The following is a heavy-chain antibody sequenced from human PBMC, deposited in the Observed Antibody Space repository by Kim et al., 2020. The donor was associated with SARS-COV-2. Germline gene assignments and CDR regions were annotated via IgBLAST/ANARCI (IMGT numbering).Heavy chain of an antibody. CDR2: IYYSGST. D-gene: IGHD6-19*01. CDR1: GGSISSSSYY. V-gene: IGHV4-39*01. J-gene: IGHJ4*02. CDR3: ASLKAVAVEY. Sequence: SETLSLTCTVSGGSISSSSYYWGWIRQPPGKGLEWIGSIYYSGSTYYNPSLKSRVTISVDTSKNQFSLKLSSVTAADTAVYYCASLKAVAVEYWGQGTLVTVSS.